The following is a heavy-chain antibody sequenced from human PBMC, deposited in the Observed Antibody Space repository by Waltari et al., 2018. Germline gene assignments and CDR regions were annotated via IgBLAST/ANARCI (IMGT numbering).Heavy chain of an antibody. V-gene: IGHV1-2*06. CDR2: INLNSGGT. Sequence: QVQLVQSGAEVKKPGASVKVSCKASGYTFTGYYMHWVRQAPGQGLEWMGRINLNSGGTNYALKFQGRVTMTRNTSISTDYMELSRLRSDDTAVYYCARDRVDGTEDLTCWGQGTLVTVSS. J-gene: IGHJ4*02. CDR3: ARDRVDGTEDLTC. CDR1: GYTFTGYY. D-gene: IGHD6-19*01.